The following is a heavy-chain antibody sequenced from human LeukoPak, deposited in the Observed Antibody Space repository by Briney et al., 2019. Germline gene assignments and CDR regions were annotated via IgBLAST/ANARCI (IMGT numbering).Heavy chain of an antibody. D-gene: IGHD3-22*01. Sequence: ASVKVSCKASGYTFTGYYMHWVRQAPGQGLEWMGWINPNSGGANYAQKFQGRVTMTRDTSISTAYMELSRLRSDDTAVYYCAGSLRDSSGYWAFDIWGQGTMVTVSS. CDR3: AGSLRDSSGYWAFDI. J-gene: IGHJ3*02. V-gene: IGHV1-2*02. CDR1: GYTFTGYY. CDR2: INPNSGGA.